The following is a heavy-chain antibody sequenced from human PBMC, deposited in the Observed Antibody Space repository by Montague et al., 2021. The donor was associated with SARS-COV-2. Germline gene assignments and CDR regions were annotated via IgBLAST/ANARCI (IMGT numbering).Heavy chain of an antibody. J-gene: IGHJ6*02. CDR1: GFTFSSYS. CDR2: ISSSSSTI. Sequence: SLRLSCAASGFTFSSYSMNWVRQAPGKGLEWVSYISSSSSTIYYXDSVKGRFTISRDNAKNSLYLQMNSLRDEDTAVYYCARDLGLVAALVYYYYYGMDVWGQGTTVTVSS. D-gene: IGHD3-3*01. V-gene: IGHV3-48*02. CDR3: ARDLGLVAALVYYYYYGMDV.